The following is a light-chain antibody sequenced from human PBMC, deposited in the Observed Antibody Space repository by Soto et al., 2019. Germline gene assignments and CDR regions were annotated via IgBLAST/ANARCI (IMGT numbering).Light chain of an antibody. CDR2: KAS. CDR1: QTISSW. J-gene: IGKJ1*01. V-gene: IGKV1-5*03. Sequence: DIQRTQAPSTLSGSLGNRVTITCRASQTISSWLAWYQHKPGKAPKPLIYKASTLTSGVPSRFSVSEPGTEFTLTISSLQPGDFATYYCDQYNTDSRTFGQGTKVDIK. CDR3: DQYNTDSRT.